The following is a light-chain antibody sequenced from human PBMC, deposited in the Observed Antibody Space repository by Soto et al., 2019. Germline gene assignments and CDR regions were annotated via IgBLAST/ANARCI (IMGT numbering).Light chain of an antibody. V-gene: IGKV3-15*01. CDR2: GAS. CDR3: QQYNNWPFT. CDR1: QSVSSN. Sequence: EIVXTQSPATLSVSPGERATLSCRASQSVSSNLAWYQQKPGQAPRLLIYGASTRATGIPARFSGSGSGTEFTLTISSLQSEDFAVYYCQQYNNWPFTFGPGTKVDIK. J-gene: IGKJ3*01.